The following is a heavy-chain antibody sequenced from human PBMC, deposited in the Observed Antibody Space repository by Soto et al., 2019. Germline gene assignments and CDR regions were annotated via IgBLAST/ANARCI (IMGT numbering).Heavy chain of an antibody. Sequence: QVQLVQSGAEVKKPGASVKVSCKASGYTFTSYGISWVRQAPGQGLEWMGWISAYNGNTNYAQKLQGRVTMTTDTSTSTAYVELRSLSADDTAVYCCTRESSRLDSWGQGTLVTVSS. D-gene: IGHD6-13*01. CDR2: ISAYNGNT. V-gene: IGHV1-18*04. J-gene: IGHJ4*02. CDR3: TRESSRLDS. CDR1: GYTFTSYG.